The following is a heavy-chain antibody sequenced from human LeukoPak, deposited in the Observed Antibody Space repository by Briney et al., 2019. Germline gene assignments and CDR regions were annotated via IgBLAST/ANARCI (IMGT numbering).Heavy chain of an antibody. V-gene: IGHV5-51*01. CDR3: ARHRGYSYANDAFDI. CDR1: GYSFTNYW. D-gene: IGHD5-18*01. J-gene: IGHJ3*02. CDR2: IYPGDSDT. Sequence: PGESLKISCKGSGYSFTNYWIGWVRQMPGKGLEWMGIIYPGDSDTRYGPSFQGQVTISADTSISTAYLQWSSLRAEDTAMYYCARHRGYSYANDAFDIWGQGTMVTVSS.